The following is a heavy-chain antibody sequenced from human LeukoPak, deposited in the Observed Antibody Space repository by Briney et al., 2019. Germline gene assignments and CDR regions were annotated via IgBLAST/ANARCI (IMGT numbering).Heavy chain of an antibody. CDR3: TRPLGGIDIFDY. D-gene: IGHD2-15*01. CDR1: GFTFINAY. CDR2: IQTKTDGGAA. V-gene: IGHV3-15*01. J-gene: IGHJ4*02. Sequence: GGSLRLSCKPSGFTFINAYMTCVRQAPGEGLECVGRIQTKTDGGAADYAAPVKGRFTISRDDSQNTVYLQMNSLTIEDTGVYYCTRPLGGIDIFDYWGQGALVSVSS.